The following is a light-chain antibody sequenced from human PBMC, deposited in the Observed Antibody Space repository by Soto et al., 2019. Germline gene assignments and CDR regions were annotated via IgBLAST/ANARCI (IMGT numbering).Light chain of an antibody. CDR3: QQYDNLIT. CDR2: DAS. Sequence: DIQMTQSPSSLSASIGDRVTITCQASQDITHYLNWYQQKPGKAPKLLIYDASNLKTGVPSRFTASGSGTHFTFTISNLQPEDIATYYCQQYDNLITFGQGTRLEIK. CDR1: QDITHY. V-gene: IGKV1-33*01. J-gene: IGKJ5*01.